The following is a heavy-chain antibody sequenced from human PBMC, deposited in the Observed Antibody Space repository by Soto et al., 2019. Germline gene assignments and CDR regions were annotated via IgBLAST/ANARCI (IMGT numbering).Heavy chain of an antibody. CDR1: GFTFSSYT. V-gene: IGHV3-30-3*01. Sequence: AESLRLSCAASGFTFSSYTIHWVRQAPGKGLEWVALILYDGGNKYYADSVKGGFTISRDNYKNTQYLQMNSPRAEDTAVYYCARDNGYSHGHGMDVWGQGTTVTVSS. J-gene: IGHJ6*02. CDR2: ILYDGGNK. CDR3: ARDNGYSHGHGMDV. D-gene: IGHD5-18*01.